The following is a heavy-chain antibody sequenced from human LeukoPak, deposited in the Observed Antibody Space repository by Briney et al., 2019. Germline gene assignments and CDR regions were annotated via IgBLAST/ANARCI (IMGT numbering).Heavy chain of an antibody. CDR3: ARGATIAVAGLGQAFQH. D-gene: IGHD6-19*01. V-gene: IGHV4-59*08. J-gene: IGHJ1*01. CDR1: GGYISSYH. CDR2: IYYSGST. Sequence: SETLSLTCYVSGGYISSYHWSWIRQPPGKGLEWIGYIYYSGSTNYNPSLKSRVPISVDTSKNQFSLKLSSVTAADTAVYDCARGATIAVAGLGQAFQHWGQGTLVTVSS.